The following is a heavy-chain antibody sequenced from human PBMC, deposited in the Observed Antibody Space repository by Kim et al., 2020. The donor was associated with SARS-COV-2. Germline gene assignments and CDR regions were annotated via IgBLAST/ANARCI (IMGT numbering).Heavy chain of an antibody. J-gene: IGHJ6*03. V-gene: IGHV3-21*01. CDR3: AGDIHRLGYCSSTSCYPPHYMDG. CDR1: GFTFSSYS. Sequence: GGSLRLSCAASGFTFSSYSMNWVRQAPGKGLEWVSSISSSSSYIYYADSVKGRFTISRDNAKNSLYLQMNSLRAEDTAVYYCAGDIHRLGYCSSTSCYPPHYMDGWGKGTPVTVSS. D-gene: IGHD2-2*01. CDR2: ISSSSSYI.